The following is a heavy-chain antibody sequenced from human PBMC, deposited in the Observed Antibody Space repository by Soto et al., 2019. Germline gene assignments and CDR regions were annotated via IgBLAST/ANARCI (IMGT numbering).Heavy chain of an antibody. D-gene: IGHD5-18*01. J-gene: IGHJ3*02. Sequence: QVQLVESGGGVVQPGRSLRLSCAASGFTFSSYAMHWVRQAPGKGLEWVAVISYDGSNKYYADSVKGRFTISRDNSKNTLYLQMNSLRAEDTAVYYCARTLWLNDAFDIWGQGTMFTVSS. CDR2: ISYDGSNK. V-gene: IGHV3-30-3*01. CDR3: ARTLWLNDAFDI. CDR1: GFTFSSYA.